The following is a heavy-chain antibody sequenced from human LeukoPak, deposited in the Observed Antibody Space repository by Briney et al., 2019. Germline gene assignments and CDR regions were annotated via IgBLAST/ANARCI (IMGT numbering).Heavy chain of an antibody. D-gene: IGHD2/OR15-2a*01. J-gene: IGHJ4*02. CDR2: IYSGGNT. Sequence: GGSLRLSCTVPGFTVSINSMSWVRQAPGKGLEWVSFIYSGGNTHYSDSVKGRFTISRDNSKNTLYLQMNSLRAEDTAVYYCAGRAGEYSHPYDYWGQGTLVTVSS. V-gene: IGHV3-53*01. CDR3: AGRAGEYSHPYDY. CDR1: GFTVSINS.